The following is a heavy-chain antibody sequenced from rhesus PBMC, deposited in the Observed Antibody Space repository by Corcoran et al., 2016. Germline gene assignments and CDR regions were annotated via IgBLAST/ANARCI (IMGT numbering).Heavy chain of an antibody. CDR2: INGNRGTT. V-gene: IGHV4-80*01. CDR1: GGSFSSYW. Sequence: QVQLQESGPGLVKPSETLSLTCAVSGGSFSSYWWSWIRQPPGKGLEWIGEINGNRGTTNYTPSLKSRVTISKDASKNQFSLKLSSVTAADTAVYYCVTQNSLDVWGRGVLVTVSS. D-gene: IGHD2-15*01. J-gene: IGHJ5-2*02. CDR3: VTQNSLDV.